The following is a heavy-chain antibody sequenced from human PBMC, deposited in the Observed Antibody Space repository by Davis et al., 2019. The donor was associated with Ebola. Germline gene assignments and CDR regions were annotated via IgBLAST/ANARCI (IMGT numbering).Heavy chain of an antibody. CDR2: ISWNSGSI. CDR1: GFTFSSYS. J-gene: IGHJ6*03. Sequence: SLKISCAASGFTFSSYSMNWVRQAPGKGLEWVSGISWNSGSIGYADSVKGRFTISRDNAKNSLYLQMNSLRAEDMALYYCAKEDYYYYYMDVWGKGTTVTVSS. CDR3: AKEDYYYYYMDV. V-gene: IGHV3-9*03.